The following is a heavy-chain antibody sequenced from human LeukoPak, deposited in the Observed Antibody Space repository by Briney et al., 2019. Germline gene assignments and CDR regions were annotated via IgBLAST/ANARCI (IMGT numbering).Heavy chain of an antibody. V-gene: IGHV3-23*01. J-gene: IGHJ4*02. CDR3: ARDLDGDYRRVY. CDR1: GFTFSNYA. CDR2: ISGSGGGT. D-gene: IGHD4-17*01. Sequence: GGSLRLSCAASGFTFSNYAMNWVRQAPGKGLEWVSAISGSGGGTFYADSVKGRFTISRDNSKNTLYLQMNSLRAEDTAVYYCARDLDGDYRRVYWGQGTLVTVSS.